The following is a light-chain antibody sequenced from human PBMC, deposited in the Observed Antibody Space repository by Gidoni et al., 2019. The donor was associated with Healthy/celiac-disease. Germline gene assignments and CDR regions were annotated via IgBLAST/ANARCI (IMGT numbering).Light chain of an antibody. CDR2: GAS. Sequence: EIAMTQSPATLSVSPGERATLSCRASQSVSSNLAWYQQKPGQAPRLLIDGASTRATGIPARFSGSGSGTEFTLTISRLQSEDFAVYYCQQYNNWPLTFGGGTKVEIK. CDR1: QSVSSN. V-gene: IGKV3-15*01. J-gene: IGKJ4*01. CDR3: QQYNNWPLT.